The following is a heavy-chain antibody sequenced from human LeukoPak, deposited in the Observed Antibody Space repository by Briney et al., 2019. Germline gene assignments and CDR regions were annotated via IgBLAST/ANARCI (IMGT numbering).Heavy chain of an antibody. V-gene: IGHV3-21*01. D-gene: IGHD6-13*01. CDR2: ISSSSSYI. CDR1: GFTFSSYS. J-gene: IGHJ4*02. Sequence: EGSLRLSCAASGFTFSSYSMNWVRQAPGKGLEWVSSISSSSSYIYYADSVKGRFTISRDNAKNPLYLQMNSLRAEDTAVYYCARAFSIAAAAPGGYWGQGTLVTVSS. CDR3: ARAFSIAAAAPGGY.